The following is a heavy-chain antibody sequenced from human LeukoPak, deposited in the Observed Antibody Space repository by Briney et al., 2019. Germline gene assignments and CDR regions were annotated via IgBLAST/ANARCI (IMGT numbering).Heavy chain of an antibody. CDR2: ISGSGGST. D-gene: IGHD6-13*01. J-gene: IGHJ4*02. V-gene: IGHV3-23*01. Sequence: GGSLRLSCAASGFTFSSYAMSWVRQAPGKGLEWVSAISGSGGSTYYADSVKGRFTISRDNSKNTLYLQMNSLRAEDTAVYYCAKDEFSYSSSWSDPYDYWGQGTLVTVSS. CDR1: GFTFSSYA. CDR3: AKDEFSYSSSWSDPYDY.